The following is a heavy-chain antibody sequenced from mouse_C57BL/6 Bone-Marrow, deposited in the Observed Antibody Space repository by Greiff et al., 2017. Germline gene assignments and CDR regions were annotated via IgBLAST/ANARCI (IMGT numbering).Heavy chain of an antibody. V-gene: IGHV10-1*01. CDR2: IRSKSNNYAT. D-gene: IGHD1-1*01. CDR1: GFSFNTYA. J-gene: IGHJ4*01. CDR3: VRHSYGSNRYAMDY. Sequence: EVKLMESGGGLVQPKGSLKLSCAASGFSFNTYAMNWVRQAPGKGLEWVARIRSKSNNYATSYADSVKDRFTISRADSESMLYLQMNNLKTEDTAMYYCVRHSYGSNRYAMDYWGQGTSVTVSS.